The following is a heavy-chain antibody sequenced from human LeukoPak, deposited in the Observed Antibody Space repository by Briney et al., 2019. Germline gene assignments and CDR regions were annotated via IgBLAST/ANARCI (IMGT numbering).Heavy chain of an antibody. Sequence: ASVKVSCKASGYTFTGYYMHWVRQAPGQGLEWMGWINPNSGGTNYAQKFQGRVTMTRDTSISTAYMELSRLRPDDTAVYYCASLYYYDSSGYPDYWGQGTLVTVSS. J-gene: IGHJ4*02. CDR2: INPNSGGT. V-gene: IGHV1-2*02. CDR1: GYTFTGYY. CDR3: ASLYYYDSSGYPDY. D-gene: IGHD3-22*01.